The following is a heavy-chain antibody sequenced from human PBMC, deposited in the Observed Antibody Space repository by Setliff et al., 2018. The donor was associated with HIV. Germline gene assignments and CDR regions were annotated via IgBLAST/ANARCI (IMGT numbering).Heavy chain of an antibody. J-gene: IGHJ5*02. V-gene: IGHV1-69*10. Sequence: SVKVSCKASGGTFSSYAINWVRQAPGHGLEWMGGIIPILGIAHHAQAFRDRVTLSADKSTNIAYMRLASLRSEDTAVYYCARDKEKRYYNDSSGHYDWFDPWGQGTLVTVS. D-gene: IGHD3-22*01. CDR3: ARDKEKRYYNDSSGHYDWFDP. CDR2: IIPILGIA. CDR1: GGTFSSYA.